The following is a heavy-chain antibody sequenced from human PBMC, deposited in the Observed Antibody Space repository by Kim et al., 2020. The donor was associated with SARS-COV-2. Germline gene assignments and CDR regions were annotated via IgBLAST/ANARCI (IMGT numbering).Heavy chain of an antibody. CDR3: ARGFHNGDTAMVYYYYYYMDV. CDR2: MNPNSGNT. D-gene: IGHD5-18*01. J-gene: IGHJ6*03. V-gene: IGHV1-8*01. Sequence: ASVKVSCKASGYTFTSYDINWVRQATGQGLEWMGWMNPNSGNTGYAQKFQGRVTMTRNTSISTAYMELSSLRSEDTAVYYCARGFHNGDTAMVYYYYYYMDVWGKGTTVTVSS. CDR1: GYTFTSYD.